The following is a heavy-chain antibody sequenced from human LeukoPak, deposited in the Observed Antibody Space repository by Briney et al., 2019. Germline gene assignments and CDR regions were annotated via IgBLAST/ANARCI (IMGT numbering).Heavy chain of an antibody. Sequence: SVKVSCKASGGTFSSYAISWVRQAPGQGLEWMGRIILIFGTANYAQKFQGRVTITTDESTSTAYMELSSLRSEDTAVYYCARGSSSSSEPFDYWGQGTLVTVSS. D-gene: IGHD6-6*01. V-gene: IGHV1-69*05. CDR1: GGTFSSYA. CDR3: ARGSSSSSEPFDY. CDR2: IILIFGTA. J-gene: IGHJ4*02.